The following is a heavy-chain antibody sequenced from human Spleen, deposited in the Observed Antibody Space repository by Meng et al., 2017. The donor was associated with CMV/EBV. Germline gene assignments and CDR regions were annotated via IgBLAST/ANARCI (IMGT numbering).Heavy chain of an antibody. Sequence: GESLKISCAASGFAFNTYAMSWVRQAPGKGLEWVSLIYSGGSTYYADSVKGRFTISRDNSMTTLYLQMNSLRAEDTAVYYCARGGYNYTPLDYWGQGTLVTVSS. V-gene: IGHV3-53*01. CDR3: ARGGYNYTPLDY. CDR1: GFAFNTYA. CDR2: IYSGGST. J-gene: IGHJ4*02. D-gene: IGHD5-24*01.